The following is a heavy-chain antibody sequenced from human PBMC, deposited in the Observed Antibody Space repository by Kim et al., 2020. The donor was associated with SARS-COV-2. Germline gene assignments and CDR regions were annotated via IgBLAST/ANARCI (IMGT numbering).Heavy chain of an antibody. CDR1: GGTFSSYA. CDR2: IIPIFGTA. D-gene: IGHD2-15*01. J-gene: IGHJ4*02. Sequence: SVKVSCKASGGTFSSYAISWVRQAPGQGLEWMGGIIPIFGTANYAQKFQGRVTITADESTSTAYMELSSLRSEDTAVYYCARSLVVVAAHYYFDYWGQGTLVTVSS. V-gene: IGHV1-69*13. CDR3: ARSLVVVAAHYYFDY.